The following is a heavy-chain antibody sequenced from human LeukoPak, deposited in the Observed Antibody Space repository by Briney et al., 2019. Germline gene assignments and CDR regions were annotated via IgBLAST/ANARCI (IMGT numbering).Heavy chain of an antibody. J-gene: IGHJ4*02. CDR2: INPNSGGT. CDR1: GYTFTGYY. V-gene: IGHV1-2*02. D-gene: IGHD5-12*01. CDR3: ARVRGYSGHDPALSFDY. Sequence: ASVKVSCKASGYTFTGYYMHWVRQAPGQGLEWMGWINPNSGGTNYAQKFQGRVTMTRDTSISTAYMELSRLRSDDTAVYYCARVRGYSGHDPALSFDYWGQGTLVAVSS.